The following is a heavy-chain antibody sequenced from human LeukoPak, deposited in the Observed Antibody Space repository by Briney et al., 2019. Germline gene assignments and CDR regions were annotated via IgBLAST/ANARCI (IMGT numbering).Heavy chain of an antibody. CDR3: ATAGTCSSTRCPLVDY. J-gene: IGHJ4*02. V-gene: IGHV1-24*01. CDR2: FDPEDGET. Sequence: ASVKVSCKVSGYTLTELSMHWVRQAPGKGLEWMGGFDPEDGETIYAQKFQGRVTMTEDTSTDTAYMELSSLRSEDTAVYYCATAGTCSSTRCPLVDYWGQGTLVTVSS. CDR1: GYTLTELS. D-gene: IGHD2-2*01.